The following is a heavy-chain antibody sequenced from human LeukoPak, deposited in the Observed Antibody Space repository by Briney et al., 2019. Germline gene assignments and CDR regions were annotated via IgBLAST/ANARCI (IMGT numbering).Heavy chain of an antibody. D-gene: IGHD2-2*01. CDR2: ISSSSSYI. J-gene: IGHJ6*04. CDR1: GFTFSSYS. CDR3: ARGRGIVPAATYYYYYGMDV. V-gene: IGHV3-21*01. Sequence: GSLRLSCAASGFTFSSYSMNWVRQAPGKGLEWVSSISSSSSYIYYADSVKGRFTISRDNAKNSLYLQMNSLRAEDTAVYYCARGRGIVPAATYYYYYGMDVGGKGTTVTVSS.